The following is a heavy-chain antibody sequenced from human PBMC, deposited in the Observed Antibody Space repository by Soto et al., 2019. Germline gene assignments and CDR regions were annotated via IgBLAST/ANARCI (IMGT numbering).Heavy chain of an antibody. J-gene: IGHJ6*02. V-gene: IGHV4-30-2*01. CDR1: GGSISSGGYS. CDR2: IYYSGTT. Sequence: LSLTCAVSGGSISSGGYSWSWIRQPPGKGLEWIGYIYYSGTTYYTPSLKSRLTMSMDRANDHFSLNLTSVTAADTAVYFCARGHYYYGMDVWGQGITVTVSS. CDR3: ARGHYYYGMDV.